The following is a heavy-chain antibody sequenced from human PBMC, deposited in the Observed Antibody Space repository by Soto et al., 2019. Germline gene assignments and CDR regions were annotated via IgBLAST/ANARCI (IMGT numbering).Heavy chain of an antibody. J-gene: IGHJ5*02. D-gene: IGHD3-3*02. CDR1: GLTVNSNF. V-gene: IGHV3-53*01. Sequence: EVQLVESGGGLIQPGGSLRLSCAASGLTVNSNFMSWVRQAPGKGPEWVSVMYSGGSTYYADSVRGRFTISRDNFKNTLYLQMSSLSAEDTAVYYCARGGSISNLHRWFDPWGQGTLVTVSS. CDR3: ARGGSISNLHRWFDP. CDR2: MYSGGST.